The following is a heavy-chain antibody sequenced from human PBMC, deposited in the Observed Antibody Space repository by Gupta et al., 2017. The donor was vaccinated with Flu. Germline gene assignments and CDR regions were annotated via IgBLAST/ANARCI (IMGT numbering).Heavy chain of an antibody. CDR1: GGTFGSYG. CDR3: ARSVTPYCGGDCYSEY. V-gene: IGHV1-69*01. CDR2: IIPVLGSP. Sequence: QVQLVQSGAEVKKHGSSVKVSCKASGGTFGSYGFGWVRQAPGQGPEWMGGIIPVLGSPNYLQKFQGRLTITADESPSTVYMELRSLRSEDTAIYYCARSVTPYCGGDCYSEYWGQGTLVTVSS. J-gene: IGHJ4*02. D-gene: IGHD2-21*02.